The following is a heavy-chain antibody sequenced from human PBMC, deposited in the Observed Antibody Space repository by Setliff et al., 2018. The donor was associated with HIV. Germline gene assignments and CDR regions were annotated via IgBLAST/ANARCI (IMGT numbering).Heavy chain of an antibody. CDR2: IYWNDDK. Sequence: SGPTLVNPTQTLTLTCTFSGFSLSTSKMGVGWIRQPPGKALEWLAVIYWNDDKRYSPSLKTRLTISKDTSKNQVVLRMTNMDPVDTATYYCARICGNIAATAFEGVWGKGTTVTVSS. D-gene: IGHD5-12*01. V-gene: IGHV2-5*01. CDR1: GFSLSTSKMG. J-gene: IGHJ6*04. CDR3: ARICGNIAATAFEGV.